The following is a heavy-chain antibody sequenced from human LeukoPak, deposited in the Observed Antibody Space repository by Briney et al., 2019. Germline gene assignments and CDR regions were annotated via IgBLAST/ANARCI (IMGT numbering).Heavy chain of an antibody. CDR1: GFTFSTYA. Sequence: GGSLRLSCAAPGFTFSTYAMGWVRQAPGKGREWVTSIKGGGGDPFYADSVKGRFTISRENSKNTLFLQLDSLRAADSAVYYCAKGGHDFNPFYWWGQGTLVTVSS. CDR3: AKGGHDFNPFYW. CDR2: IKGGGGDP. J-gene: IGHJ4*02. D-gene: IGHD2-21*02. V-gene: IGHV3-23*01.